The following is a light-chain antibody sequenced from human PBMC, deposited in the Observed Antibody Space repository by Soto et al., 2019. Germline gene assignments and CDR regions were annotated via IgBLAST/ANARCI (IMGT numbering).Light chain of an antibody. CDR3: QQSYSTPYT. V-gene: IGKV1-39*01. Sequence: DIQMTQSPSSLSASVGDRVTITCRGSQSISSYLNWYQQKPGKAPKLLIYAASSLQSGVPSRFSGSGSATDFTLTISSLQHEDFATYYCQQSYSTPYTFGQGTRMEIK. CDR1: QSISSY. CDR2: AAS. J-gene: IGKJ5*01.